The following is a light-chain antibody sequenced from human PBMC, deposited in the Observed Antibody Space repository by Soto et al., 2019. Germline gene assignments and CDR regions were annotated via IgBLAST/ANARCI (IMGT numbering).Light chain of an antibody. J-gene: IGKJ4*01. CDR2: DAS. CDR3: RHRYSWPLT. Sequence: EIVLTQSPATLSLSPGERATLSCRASQSVSIYLAWYQHRPGQAPRLLIYDASNRATGIPARFSGSGSGTDSTLTISSLEPEDFAVYYCRHRYSWPLTFGGGTRVEIK. V-gene: IGKV3-11*01. CDR1: QSVSIY.